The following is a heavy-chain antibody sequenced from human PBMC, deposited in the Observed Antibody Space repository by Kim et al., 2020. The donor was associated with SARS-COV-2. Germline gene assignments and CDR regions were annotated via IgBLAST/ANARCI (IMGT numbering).Heavy chain of an antibody. CDR1: GYTFTSYA. CDR3: ASGNYDMFGGYFHCGM. D-gene: IGHD3-9*01. J-gene: IGHJ6*01. Sequence: SVKVSCKASGYTFTSYAMNWVRQAPGQGLEWMGWINPNPGIANYAQRFPGRFAFTSDTSTSTAYMELSSLRAEDTAVYYCASGNYDMFGGYFHCGM. CDR2: INPNPGIA. V-gene: IGHV1-69*10.